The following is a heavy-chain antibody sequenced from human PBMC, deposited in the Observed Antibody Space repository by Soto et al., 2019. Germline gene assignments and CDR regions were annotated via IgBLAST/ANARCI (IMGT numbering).Heavy chain of an antibody. CDR2: IYSGGYT. Sequence: EVQLVESGGALVQPGGSLRLSCAASGFTVYSNYMSWVRQAPGKGLEWVSLIYSGGYTNYADSVKGRFTISRDSSKDTLYLQMNNLRAEDTAVYYCARVTTETRVYFYYYMDVWGKGTTVTVSS. D-gene: IGHD4-17*01. V-gene: IGHV3-66*01. CDR3: ARVTTETRVYFYYYMDV. CDR1: GFTVYSNY. J-gene: IGHJ6*03.